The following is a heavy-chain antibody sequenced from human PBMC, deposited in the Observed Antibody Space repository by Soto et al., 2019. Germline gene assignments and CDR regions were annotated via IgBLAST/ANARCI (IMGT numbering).Heavy chain of an antibody. CDR1: GFTFGASA. Sequence: GGSMRLSCTASGFTFGASAMSWVRQAPGKGLEWVGFIRSKAYGGTTEYAASVKGRFTISRDDSKSIAYLQMNSLKTEDTAVYYCTKDSSGYPSAFDYWGQGT. CDR2: IRSKAYGGTT. V-gene: IGHV3-49*04. D-gene: IGHD3-22*01. J-gene: IGHJ4*02. CDR3: TKDSSGYPSAFDY.